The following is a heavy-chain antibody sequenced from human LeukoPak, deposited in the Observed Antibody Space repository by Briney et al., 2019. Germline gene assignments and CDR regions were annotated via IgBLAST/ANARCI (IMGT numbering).Heavy chain of an antibody. CDR3: AREGDPYSYGYFDY. CDR2: IIPILGIA. CDR1: GGTFSSYT. V-gene: IGHV1-69*04. D-gene: IGHD5-18*01. J-gene: IGHJ4*02. Sequence: GASVKVSCKASGGTFSSYTISWVRQAPGQGLEWMGRIIPILGIANYAQKFQGRVTMTTDTSTSTAYMELRSLRSDDTAVYYCAREGDPYSYGYFDYWGQGTLVTVSS.